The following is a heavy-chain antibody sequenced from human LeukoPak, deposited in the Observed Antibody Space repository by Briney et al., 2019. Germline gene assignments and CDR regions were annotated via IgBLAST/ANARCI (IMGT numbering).Heavy chain of an antibody. J-gene: IGHJ6*03. CDR2: ISAYNGNT. D-gene: IGHD3-3*01. V-gene: IGHV1-18*01. CDR3: ARDLSTIFGVVIPYYYMDV. CDR1: GYTFTSYG. Sequence: ASVKVSCKASGYTFTSYGISWVRQAPGQGLEWMGWISAYNGNTNYAQKLQGRVTMTTDTSTSTAYMELRSLRSDDTAVYYCARDLSTIFGVVIPYYYMDVWGKGTTVTVSS.